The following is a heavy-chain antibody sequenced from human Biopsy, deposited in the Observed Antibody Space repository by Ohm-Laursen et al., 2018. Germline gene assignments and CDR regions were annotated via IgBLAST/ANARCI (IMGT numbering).Heavy chain of an antibody. Sequence: SDTLSLTCFVSGGSMRSYYWSWLRQPPGKGLEWIGYIYYSGYTNYNPSLKSRVTISVDKPKNQFSLRLSSMTAADTAVYYCARIVDASMMTSLWFDPWGQGTLVIVSS. V-gene: IGHV4-59*08. D-gene: IGHD5-18*01. CDR2: IYYSGYT. CDR3: ARIVDASMMTSLWFDP. J-gene: IGHJ5*02. CDR1: GGSMRSYY.